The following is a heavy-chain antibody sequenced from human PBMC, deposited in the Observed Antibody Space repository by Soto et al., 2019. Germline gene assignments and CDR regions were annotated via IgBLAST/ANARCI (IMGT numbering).Heavy chain of an antibody. CDR1: GYTFTSYG. D-gene: IGHD1-1*01. CDR3: ARGRYGDY. CDR2: ISAHNGNT. Sequence: QVHLVQSGAEVKKPGASVKVSCKCSGYTFTSYGITWVRQAPGQGLEWMGWISAHNGNTDYAQKLQGRVTVTRDTSTSTAYMELRSQRSDDTAVYYCARGRYGDYWGQGALVTVSS. J-gene: IGHJ4*02. V-gene: IGHV1-18*01.